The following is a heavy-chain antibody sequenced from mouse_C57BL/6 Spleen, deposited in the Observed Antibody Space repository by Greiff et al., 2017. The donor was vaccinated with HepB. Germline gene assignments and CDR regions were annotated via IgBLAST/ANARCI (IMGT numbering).Heavy chain of an antibody. CDR3: ARSGDYDRYFDY. D-gene: IGHD2-4*01. CDR1: GYTFTDYN. Sequence: EVQLQQSGPELVKPGASVKMSCKASGYTFTDYNMHWVKQSHGKSLEWIGYINPNNGGTSYNQKFKGKATLTVNKSSSTAYMELRSLTSEDSAVYYCARSGDYDRYFDYWGQGTTLTVSS. J-gene: IGHJ2*01. CDR2: INPNNGGT. V-gene: IGHV1-22*01.